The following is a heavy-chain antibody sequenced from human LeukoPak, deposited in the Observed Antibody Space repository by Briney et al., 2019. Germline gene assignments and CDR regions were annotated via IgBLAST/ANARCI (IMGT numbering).Heavy chain of an antibody. D-gene: IGHD5-18*01. CDR2: INPNSGGT. CDR1: GFSFTYFFTDYY. V-gene: IGHV1-2*02. CDR3: ARGLGDAGMADGGY. Sequence: ASVKVSCKTSGFSFTYFFTDYYMHWVRQAPGQGPEWMGWINPNSGGTNYAQKFQGRVTMTRETSISTAYMELSRLRSDDTAVYYCARGLGDAGMADGGYWGQGTLVTVSS. J-gene: IGHJ4*02.